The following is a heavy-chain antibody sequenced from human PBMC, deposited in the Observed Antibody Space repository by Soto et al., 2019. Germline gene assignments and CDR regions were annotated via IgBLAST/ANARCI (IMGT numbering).Heavy chain of an antibody. CDR1: GGTFSSYT. D-gene: IGHD6-13*01. J-gene: IGHJ6*02. Sequence: SVKVSCKASGGTFSSYTISWVRQAPGQGLEWMGRINPILGITNYAQKFQGRVTITADKSTSTAYMELSSLRSEDTAVYYCARDLSADGMDFWGQGTTVTVSS. V-gene: IGHV1-69*04. CDR3: ARDLSADGMDF. CDR2: INPILGIT.